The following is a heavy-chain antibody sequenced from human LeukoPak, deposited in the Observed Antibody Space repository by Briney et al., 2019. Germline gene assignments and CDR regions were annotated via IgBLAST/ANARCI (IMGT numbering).Heavy chain of an antibody. D-gene: IGHD3-10*01. Sequence: PGGSLRLSCAASGFTFSSYGMHWVRQAPGKGLDWVAVISYDGSNKYYADSVKGRFTISRDNSKNTLYLQMNSLRAEDTAVYYCAKDPGYYGSGTYPTLFDYWGRGTLVTVSS. CDR2: ISYDGSNK. V-gene: IGHV3-30*18. CDR3: AKDPGYYGSGTYPTLFDY. J-gene: IGHJ4*02. CDR1: GFTFSSYG.